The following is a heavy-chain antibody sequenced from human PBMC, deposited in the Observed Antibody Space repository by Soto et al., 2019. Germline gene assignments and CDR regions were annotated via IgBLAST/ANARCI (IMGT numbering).Heavy chain of an antibody. CDR2: IYWDDDK. D-gene: IGHD2-15*01. Sequence: QITLKESGPTLVKPTQTLTLTCTFSGFSLSTSAVGVGWIRQPPGKALERLALIYWDDDKRYTPSLKSRLTITKHTSKNQVVLTMTSTHPVATATYYCAHNGLGKGIAYWGQGTLVTVS. J-gene: IGHJ4*02. CDR3: AHNGLGKGIAY. V-gene: IGHV2-5*02. CDR1: GFSLSTSAVG.